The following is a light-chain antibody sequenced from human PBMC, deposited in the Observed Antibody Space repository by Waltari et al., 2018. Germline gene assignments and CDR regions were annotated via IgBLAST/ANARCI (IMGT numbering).Light chain of an antibody. CDR2: EVT. J-gene: IGLJ3*02. CDR1: SRDIGGYNY. Sequence: QSALTQPPSASGSPGQSVTISCTGTSRDIGGYNYVSWYQQHPGKAPKLMIYEVTKRPSGVPDRFSASKSGNTASLTVSGLQAEDEADYYCSSFAGNTNWVFGGGTKLTVL. CDR3: SSFAGNTNWV. V-gene: IGLV2-8*01.